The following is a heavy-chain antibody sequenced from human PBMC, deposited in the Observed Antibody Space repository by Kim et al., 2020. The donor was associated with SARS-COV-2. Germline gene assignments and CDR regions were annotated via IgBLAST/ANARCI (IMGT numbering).Heavy chain of an antibody. Sequence: NKKSPQKFRGKVTITGDTTASTAYMELSSLRSEDTAVYSCARGRGWAFDYWGQGTLVTVAS. D-gene: IGHD6-19*01. J-gene: IGHJ4*02. V-gene: IGHV1-3*01. CDR2: NK. CDR3: ARGRGWAFDY.